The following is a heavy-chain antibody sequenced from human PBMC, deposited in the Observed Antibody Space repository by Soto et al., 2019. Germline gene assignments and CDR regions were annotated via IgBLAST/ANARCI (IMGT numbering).Heavy chain of an antibody. CDR3: ARGGAVAGDPNLQRYYYGMDG. Sequence: QVQLVQSGAEVKKPGSSVKVSCEASGRTFSSYSIIWVRQAPGQGLEWMGRITPVLGIANYAQKFQGRVTITADKSTSTAYMDLSSLTFEDTAVYYCARGGAVAGDPNLQRYYYGMDGWGQGTTVTVSS. CDR2: ITPVLGIA. D-gene: IGHD6-19*01. J-gene: IGHJ6*02. V-gene: IGHV1-69*02. CDR1: GRTFSSYS.